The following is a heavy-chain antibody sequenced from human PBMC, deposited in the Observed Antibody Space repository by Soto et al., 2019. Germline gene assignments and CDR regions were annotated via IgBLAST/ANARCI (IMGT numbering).Heavy chain of an antibody. D-gene: IGHD3-10*01. CDR1: GDTFTFYS. J-gene: IGHJ4*02. CDR2: INPILSMS. Sequence: QVQLVQSGAEVKKPGSSVRVSCKASGDTFTFYSINWVRQAPGLGLEWMGRINPILSMSNYAQRFQGRVTLTPDXXTSTAYMELSSLRSEDTAMYYCASSYGSGYRAFDYWGQGALVTVSS. CDR3: ASSYGSGYRAFDY. V-gene: IGHV1-69*02.